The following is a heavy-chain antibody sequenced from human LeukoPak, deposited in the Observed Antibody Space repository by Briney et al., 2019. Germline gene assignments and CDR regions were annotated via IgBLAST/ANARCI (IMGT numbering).Heavy chain of an antibody. CDR2: ISSSSSYI. V-gene: IGHV3-21*01. CDR3: AREGYDSSGYSTYYYGMDV. D-gene: IGHD3-22*01. CDR1: GFTFSSYS. Sequence: GGSLTLSCAASGFTFSSYSMNWVRQAPGKGLEWVSSISSSSSYIYYADSVKGRFTISRDNAKNSLYLQMNSLRAEDTAVYYCAREGYDSSGYSTYYYGMDVWGQGTTVTVSS. J-gene: IGHJ6*02.